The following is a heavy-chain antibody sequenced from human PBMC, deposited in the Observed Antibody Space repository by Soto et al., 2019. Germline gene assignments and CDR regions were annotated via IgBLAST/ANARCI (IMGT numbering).Heavy chain of an antibody. CDR3: ARHHDS. J-gene: IGHJ4*02. CDR2: IYYSGST. V-gene: IGHV4-59*08. CDR1: GGSISSYY. Sequence: SETLSLTCTVSGGSISSYYWSWIRQPPGRGLEWIGYIYYSGSTNYNPSLKSRVNITVDTSKNQFSLKLSSVTAADTAVYYCARHHDSWGQGTLVTVSS.